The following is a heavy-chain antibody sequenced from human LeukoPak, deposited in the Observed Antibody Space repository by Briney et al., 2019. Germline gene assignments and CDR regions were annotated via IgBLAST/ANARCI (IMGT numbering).Heavy chain of an antibody. Sequence: GGSLRLSCAASGFTFSSYEMNWFRQAPGKGLEWVSYISSSGSTIYYADSVKGRFTISRDNAKNSLYLQMNSLRAEDTAVYYCARASTFGGVTNDYWGQGTLVIVSS. D-gene: IGHD3-16*01. J-gene: IGHJ4*02. CDR2: ISSSGSTI. V-gene: IGHV3-48*03. CDR3: ARASTFGGVTNDY. CDR1: GFTFSSYE.